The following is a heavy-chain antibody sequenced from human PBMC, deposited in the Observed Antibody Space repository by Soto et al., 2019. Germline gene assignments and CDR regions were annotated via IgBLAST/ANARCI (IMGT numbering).Heavy chain of an antibody. CDR1: GYTFTSYA. J-gene: IGHJ5*02. CDR2: INAGNGNT. D-gene: IGHD3-22*01. CDR3: ARDLITYYYDSSGYYQGFRYNWFDP. V-gene: IGHV1-3*01. Sequence: ASVKVSCKASGYTFTSYAMHWVRQAPGQRLEWMGWINAGNGNTKYSQKFRGRVTITRDTSASTAYMELSSLRSEDTAVYYCARDLITYYYDSSGYYQGFRYNWFDPWGQGTLVTVSS.